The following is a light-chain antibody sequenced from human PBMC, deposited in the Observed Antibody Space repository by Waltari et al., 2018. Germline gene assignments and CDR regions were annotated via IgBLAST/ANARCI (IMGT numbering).Light chain of an antibody. CDR2: KDT. CDR3: QSAHSGSTHLL. Sequence: SYELTQPPSVSVSPGQTARIPCPGSVLPKHYAYWYQQKPGQAPVLIISKDTERASGIPERFSGSTSGTTVTLTISGAQADDEADYYCQSAHSGSTHLLFGGGTKLTVL. V-gene: IGLV3-25*03. CDR1: VLPKHY. J-gene: IGLJ2*01.